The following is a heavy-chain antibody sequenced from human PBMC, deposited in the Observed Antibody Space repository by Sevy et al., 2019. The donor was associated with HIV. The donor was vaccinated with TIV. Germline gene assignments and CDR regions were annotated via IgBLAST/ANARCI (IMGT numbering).Heavy chain of an antibody. CDR2: ISAYNGNT. CDR3: ARGLSPYSSSWYLTYGMDV. J-gene: IGHJ6*02. V-gene: IGHV1-18*01. CDR1: GYTFTSYG. D-gene: IGHD6-13*01. Sequence: ASVKVSCKASGYTFTSYGISWVRQAPGQGLEWMGWISAYNGNTNYAQKLQGRVTMTTDTSTSTAYMELRSLRSDDTAVYYCARGLSPYSSSWYLTYGMDVWGQGTTVTVSS.